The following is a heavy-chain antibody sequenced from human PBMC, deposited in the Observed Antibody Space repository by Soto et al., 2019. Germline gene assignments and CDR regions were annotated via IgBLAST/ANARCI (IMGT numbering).Heavy chain of an antibody. CDR1: GFTFSDYY. V-gene: IGHV3-11*06. J-gene: IGHJ4*02. D-gene: IGHD1-1*01. Sequence: GGSLRLSCEGSGFTFSDYYISWIRQAPGKGLEWISYSSNSGTFSRYADSVKGRFSISRDNTKNLLYLQMSSLRAEDTAVYYCARSGDNYNRLDYWGQGTPVTVSS. CDR3: ARSGDNYNRLDY. CDR2: SSNSGTFS.